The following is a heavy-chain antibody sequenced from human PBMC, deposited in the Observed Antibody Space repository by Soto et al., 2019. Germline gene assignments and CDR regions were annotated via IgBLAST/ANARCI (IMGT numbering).Heavy chain of an antibody. CDR2: FIPIFGTA. J-gene: IGHJ5*02. CDR1: GGTFSSYA. D-gene: IGHD2-21*02. Sequence: QVQLVQSGAEVKKPGSSVQVSCKAPGGTFSSYAISWVRQATGQGLEWMGGFIPIFGTANYAQKFQGRVTISADESTSTAYMELSSLRSEDTAVYYCARGRAYCSGDCYFPPINWFDLWGQGTLVTVSS. CDR3: ARGRAYCSGDCYFPPINWFDL. V-gene: IGHV1-69*01.